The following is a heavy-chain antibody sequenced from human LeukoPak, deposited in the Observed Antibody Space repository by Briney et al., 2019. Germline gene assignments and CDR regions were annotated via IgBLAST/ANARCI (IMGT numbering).Heavy chain of an antibody. J-gene: IGHJ6*03. CDR1: AFTFSNYA. CDR3: AKARNYGYYYMDV. V-gene: IGHV3-23*01. D-gene: IGHD1-14*01. Sequence: PGGSLRLSCAASAFTFSNYAMTWVRQAPGKGLEWVSTVSYAGSSTYYADSVRGRFTISRDNSKNTLFLHMDSLRAEDTAVYYCAKARNYGYYYMDVWGKGTTVTVSS. CDR2: VSYAGSST.